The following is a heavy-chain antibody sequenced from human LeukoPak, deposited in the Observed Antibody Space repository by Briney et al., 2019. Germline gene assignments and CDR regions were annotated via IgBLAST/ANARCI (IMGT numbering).Heavy chain of an antibody. CDR2: IDPNSGGT. Sequence: GAAVKVSCKTSGYTFTGYYIHLRRQAPGQGLKGMAWIDPNSGGTNYANKFQGRVTMTRDTSSSTAYMEWSSLSSDDTAVYYCARDLIDFHDHTNQGFFHSWGQGPLVPVPS. V-gene: IGHV1-2*02. D-gene: IGHD3/OR15-3a*01. CDR1: GYTFTGYY. J-gene: IGHJ4*02. CDR3: ARDLIDFHDHTNQGFFHS.